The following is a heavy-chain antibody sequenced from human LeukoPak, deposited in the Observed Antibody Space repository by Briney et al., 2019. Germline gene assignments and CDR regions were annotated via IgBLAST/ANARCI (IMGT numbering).Heavy chain of an antibody. CDR3: ARDGTSNWKPVDY. J-gene: IGHJ4*02. CDR2: ISSSSSYI. CDR1: GFTFSSYS. Sequence: GGSLRLSCAASGFTFSSYSMNWVRQAPGKGLEWVSSISSSSSYIYYADSVKGRFTISRDNAKNSLYLQMNSLRAEDTAVYYCARDGTSNWKPVDYWGQGTLVTVSS. V-gene: IGHV3-21*01. D-gene: IGHD1-1*01.